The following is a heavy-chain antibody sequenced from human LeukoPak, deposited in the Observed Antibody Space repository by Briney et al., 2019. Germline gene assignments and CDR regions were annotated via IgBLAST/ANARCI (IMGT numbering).Heavy chain of an antibody. CDR1: GGSINSGIYY. D-gene: IGHD3-22*01. CDR2: MYYSGNT. V-gene: IGHV4-39*02. Sequence: SETLSLTCTVSGGSINSGIYYWGWIRQPPGEGLEWIGSMYYSGNTYYKPSLRSRVTISVDTSKNLFSLKMRSVTAADTAVYYCAGVVEGYYYYMVVWGKGTTVTVSS. J-gene: IGHJ6*03. CDR3: AGVVEGYYYYMVV.